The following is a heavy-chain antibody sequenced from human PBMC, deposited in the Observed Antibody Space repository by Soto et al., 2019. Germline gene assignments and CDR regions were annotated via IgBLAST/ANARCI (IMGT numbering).Heavy chain of an antibody. CDR1: GGTFSSYA. J-gene: IGHJ4*02. CDR2: IIPIFGTA. CDR3: AIDPPRGSSSPTNDY. D-gene: IGHD6-6*01. V-gene: IGHV1-69*01. Sequence: QVQLVQSGAEVKKPGYSVKVSCKASGGTFSSYAISWVRQAPGQGLAWMGGIIPIFGTAHYAQKFQGRVTITADESTSPAYMERSSLRSEDTAVYYCAIDPPRGSSSPTNDYWGQGTLVTVSS.